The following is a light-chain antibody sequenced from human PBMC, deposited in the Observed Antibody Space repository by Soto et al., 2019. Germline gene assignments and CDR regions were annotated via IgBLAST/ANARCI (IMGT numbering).Light chain of an antibody. CDR1: QSVSSNY. V-gene: IGKV3-20*01. J-gene: IGKJ3*01. Sequence: ELVMTQSPGPLSLSTGETATHYCSACQSVSSNYVAWFHQKPGQAPRLLIYGASSRATAVPDRFSAGRPGSDFTLTISSLEPVDVAVYYCQQYGRSPFTFGPGTKVDI. CDR3: QQYGRSPFT. CDR2: GAS.